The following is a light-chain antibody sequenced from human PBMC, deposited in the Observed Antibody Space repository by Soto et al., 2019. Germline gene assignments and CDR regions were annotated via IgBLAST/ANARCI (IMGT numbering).Light chain of an antibody. Sequence: ALTQPASVSGSPGQSITISCSGTSNDVGSFNLVSWYQQHPGKVPKLMIYEATKRPSGVSNRFSGSKSGNTASMTISGLQAEDEADYYCCSYARSSTVVFGGGTKLTVL. CDR1: SNDVGSFNL. J-gene: IGLJ2*01. V-gene: IGLV2-23*01. CDR2: EAT. CDR3: CSYARSSTVV.